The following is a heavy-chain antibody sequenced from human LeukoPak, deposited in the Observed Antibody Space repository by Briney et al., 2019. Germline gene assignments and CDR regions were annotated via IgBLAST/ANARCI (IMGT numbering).Heavy chain of an antibody. CDR1: GYSFTSYW. J-gene: IGHJ6*02. Sequence: GESPKISCKGSGYSFTSYWITWVRQMPGKGLESMGKIEPSDSYTAYRSSFQGHVTISGDKSINPANLQWSSLKASDTATDHCARNDRTLDVWGHGTTVTASS. CDR3: ARNDRTLDV. D-gene: IGHD1-1*01. CDR2: IEPSDSYT. V-gene: IGHV5-10-1*01.